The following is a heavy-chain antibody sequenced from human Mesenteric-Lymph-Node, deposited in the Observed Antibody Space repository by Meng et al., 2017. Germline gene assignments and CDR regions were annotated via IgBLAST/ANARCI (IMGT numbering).Heavy chain of an antibody. Sequence: EVQLLESGGGLVQPGGFLRLSCAASGFTFSNFAMTWVRLAPGKGLEWISTTSSSGGSTYYADSVRGRFTISRDNSKNTLSLQMNSLRTVDTAVYYCAKWGGEGKVADYWGQGTLVTVSS. CDR2: TSSSGGST. V-gene: IGHV3-23*01. CDR3: AKWGGEGKVADY. D-gene: IGHD3-10*01. CDR1: GFTFSNFA. J-gene: IGHJ4*02.